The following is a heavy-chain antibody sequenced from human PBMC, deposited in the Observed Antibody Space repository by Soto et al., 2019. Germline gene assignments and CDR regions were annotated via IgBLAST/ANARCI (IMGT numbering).Heavy chain of an antibody. D-gene: IGHD1-26*01. CDR2: ISHTWDT. CDR1: DASVWSDSYF. Sequence: QVQLRESGPGLLKPSETLSLTCTVSDASVWSDSYFWTWIRQPPGKGLEWISYISHTWDTNYYPSLKSRVTISIDTSRNQFSLTVTSVTAADTAVYFFARIVVGVTVDLWGQGSLVTVSS. CDR3: ARIVVGVTVDL. V-gene: IGHV4-61*01. J-gene: IGHJ4*02.